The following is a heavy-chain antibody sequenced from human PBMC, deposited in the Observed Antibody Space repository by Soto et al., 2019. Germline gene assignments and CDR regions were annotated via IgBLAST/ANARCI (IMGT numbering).Heavy chain of an antibody. CDR1: GFSLTTSGVG. CDR3: AHNPSYSTNGYIRDYWFDP. V-gene: IGHV2-5*02. J-gene: IGHJ5*02. CDR2: IYRDDDK. Sequence: QITLNESGPALVKPTQTLTLTCTFSGFSLTTSGVGVHWLRQPPGKALEWLAVIYRDDDKRYNPSLETRLTLTKDTSKTQVLLTMTNIYPLDTATYYCAHNPSYSTNGYIRDYWFDPLGQGTLVTVSS. D-gene: IGHD5-18*01.